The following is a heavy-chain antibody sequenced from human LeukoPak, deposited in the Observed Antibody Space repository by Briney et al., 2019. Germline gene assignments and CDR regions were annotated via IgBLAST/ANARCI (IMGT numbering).Heavy chain of an antibody. D-gene: IGHD6-19*01. V-gene: IGHV3-53*01. Sequence: GGSLRLSCAASGFSVSNTYISWVRQAPGKGLEWVSVIYTGGSAYYAESVKGRFTISRDNSKNTPYLQMSSLRAEDTAVYYCARDAYSSGWYRWFDPWGQGTLVTVSS. CDR1: GFSVSNTY. CDR3: ARDAYSSGWYRWFDP. J-gene: IGHJ5*02. CDR2: IYTGGSA.